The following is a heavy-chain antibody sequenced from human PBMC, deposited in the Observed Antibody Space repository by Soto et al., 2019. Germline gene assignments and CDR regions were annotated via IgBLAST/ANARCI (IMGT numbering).Heavy chain of an antibody. D-gene: IGHD2-8*01. J-gene: IGHJ6*02. Sequence: ASVKGSCKASGYTFTGYGISWGRQAPGQGLEWMGWISAYNGNTNYAQKLQGRVTMTTDTSTSTAYMELRSLRSDDTAVYYCARDCTNGVCYLWHVYYYYGMDVWGQGTTVTVSS. CDR1: GYTFTGYG. CDR2: ISAYNGNT. V-gene: IGHV1-18*04. CDR3: ARDCTNGVCYLWHVYYYYGMDV.